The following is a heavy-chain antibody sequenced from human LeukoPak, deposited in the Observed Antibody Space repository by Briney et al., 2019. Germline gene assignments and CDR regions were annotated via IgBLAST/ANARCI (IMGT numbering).Heavy chain of an antibody. D-gene: IGHD1-26*01. CDR1: GFTFNNYW. V-gene: IGHV3-7*01. J-gene: IGHJ4*02. Sequence: GGSLRLSCAASGFTFNNYWMTWVRQAPGKGLEWVANIKPDGSETHYVDSVKGRFTISRDSAKNSLYLEMSSLRADDTAVYYCARDRIVGATDFDYWGQGTLVTVSS. CDR2: IKPDGSET. CDR3: ARDRIVGATDFDY.